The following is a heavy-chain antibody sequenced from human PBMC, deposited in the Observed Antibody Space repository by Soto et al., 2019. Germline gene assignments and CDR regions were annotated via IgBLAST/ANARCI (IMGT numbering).Heavy chain of an antibody. CDR2: IIPIFGTA. CDR1: GGTFSSYA. CDR3: ASFPSTHDFWSGYYSY. Sequence: ASVKVSCKASGGTFSSYAISWVRQAPGQGLEWMGGIIPIFGTANYAQKFQGRVTITADESTSTAYMELSSLRSEDTAVYYCASFPSTHDFWSGYYSYWGQGTLGTAS. V-gene: IGHV1-69*13. J-gene: IGHJ4*02. D-gene: IGHD3-3*01.